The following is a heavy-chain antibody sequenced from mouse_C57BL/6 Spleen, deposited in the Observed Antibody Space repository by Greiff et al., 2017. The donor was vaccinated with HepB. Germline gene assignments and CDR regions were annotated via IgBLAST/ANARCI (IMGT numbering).Heavy chain of an antibody. CDR3: ARSRDGYYAWFAY. D-gene: IGHD2-3*01. J-gene: IGHJ3*01. Sequence: VQLQQSGAELVKPGASVKLSCTASGFNIKDYYMHWVKQRTEQGLEWIGRIDPEDGETKYAPKFQGKATITADTSSNTADLQLSSLTSEDTAVYYCARSRDGYYAWFAYWGQGTLVTVAA. CDR1: GFNIKDYY. CDR2: IDPEDGET. V-gene: IGHV14-2*01.